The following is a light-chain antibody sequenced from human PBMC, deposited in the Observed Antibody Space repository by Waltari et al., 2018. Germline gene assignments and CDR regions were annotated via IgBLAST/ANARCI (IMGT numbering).Light chain of an antibody. Sequence: EIVMTQSPATLSVSPGDTATLSCRASQSVSSKLAWYQLKPGQAPRLLIYGAFTRATGIPARFSGSVSGTEFILTISSMQSEDFAVYDCQQYNNWPPWTFGQGTKVEIK. CDR3: QQYNNWPPWT. CDR2: GAF. J-gene: IGKJ1*01. CDR1: QSVSSK. V-gene: IGKV3-15*01.